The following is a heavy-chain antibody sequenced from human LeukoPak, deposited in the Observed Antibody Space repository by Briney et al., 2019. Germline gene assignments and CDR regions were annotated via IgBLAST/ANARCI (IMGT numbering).Heavy chain of an antibody. J-gene: IGHJ4*02. V-gene: IGHV4-61*05. CDR3: ARAPYYYDSSGYYYAFFDY. CDR2: IYYSGST. Sequence: SETLSLTCTVSGGSISSSSYFWSWIRQPPGKGLEWIGYIYYSGSTNYNPSLKSRVTISVDTSKNQFSLKLSSVTAADTAVYYCARAPYYYDSSGYYYAFFDYWGQGTLVTVSS. D-gene: IGHD3-22*01. CDR1: GGSISSSSYF.